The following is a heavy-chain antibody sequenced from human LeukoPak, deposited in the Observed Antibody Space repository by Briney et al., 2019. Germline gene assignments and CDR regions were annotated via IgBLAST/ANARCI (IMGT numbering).Heavy chain of an antibody. V-gene: IGHV3-9*01. Sequence: GGSLRLSCAASGFTFDDYAMHWVRQAPGKGLEWVSGISWNSGSIGYADSVKGRFTISRDNAKNSLYLQMNSLRAEDTALYYCAKDISSSWYVVSAFDIWGQGTMVTVSS. J-gene: IGHJ3*02. D-gene: IGHD6-13*01. CDR1: GFTFDDYA. CDR3: AKDISSSWYVVSAFDI. CDR2: ISWNSGSI.